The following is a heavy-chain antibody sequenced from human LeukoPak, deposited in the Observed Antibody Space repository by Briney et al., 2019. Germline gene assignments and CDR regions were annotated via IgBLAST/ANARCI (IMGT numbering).Heavy chain of an antibody. J-gene: IGHJ4*02. CDR2: ISWNSGSI. Sequence: PGRSLRLSCAASGFTFDDYAMHWVRQAPGKGLEWVSGISWNSGSIGYADSVKGRFTISRDNAKNSLYLQMNSLRAEDTALYYCAKDMTGFGFFDYWGQGTLVTVSS. CDR1: GFTFDDYA. V-gene: IGHV3-9*01. CDR3: AKDMTGFGFFDY. D-gene: IGHD3-9*01.